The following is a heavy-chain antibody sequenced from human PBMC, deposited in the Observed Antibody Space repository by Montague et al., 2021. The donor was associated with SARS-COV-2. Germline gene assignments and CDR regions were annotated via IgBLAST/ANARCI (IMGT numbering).Heavy chain of an antibody. Sequence: SLRLSCAASGFTFSSYALHWVRQAPGKGLEWVADISHEGSYKHYADSVKGRFTISRDNSKNTLYLDMNGLRAEDTALYYCARDLESTGYFDPYYYHGMDVWGQGTTVTVSS. J-gene: IGHJ6*02. V-gene: IGHV3-30*04. D-gene: IGHD3-9*01. CDR3: ARDLESTGYFDPYYYHGMDV. CDR2: ISHEGSYK. CDR1: GFTFSSYA.